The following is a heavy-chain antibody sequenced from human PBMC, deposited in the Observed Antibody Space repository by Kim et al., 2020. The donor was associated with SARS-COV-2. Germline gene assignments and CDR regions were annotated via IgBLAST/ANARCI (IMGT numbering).Heavy chain of an antibody. D-gene: IGHD2-15*01. CDR3: ARGGGSHPPDY. J-gene: IGHJ4*02. CDR2: IYSGGNT. V-gene: IGHV3-53*04. CDR1: GFTVSSNY. Sequence: GGSLRLSCAASGFTVSSNYMSWVRQAPGKGLEWVSVIYSGGNTYYADSVKGRFTISRHNSKNTLYLQMNSLRAEDTAVYYCARGGGSHPPDYWGQGTLVTVSS.